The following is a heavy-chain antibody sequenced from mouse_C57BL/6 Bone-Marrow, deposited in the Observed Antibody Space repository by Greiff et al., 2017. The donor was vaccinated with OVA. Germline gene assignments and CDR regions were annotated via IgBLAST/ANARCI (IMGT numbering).Heavy chain of an antibody. J-gene: IGHJ4*01. CDR2: IDPSDSYT. CDR1: GYTFTSYW. D-gene: IGHD1-1*01. CDR3: ARDYGSSMDY. Sequence: QVQLKQPGAELVKPGASVKLSCKASGYTFTSYWMQWVKQRPGQGLEWIGEIDPSDSYTNYNQKFKGKATLTVDTSSSTAYMQLSSLTSEDSAVYYCARDYGSSMDYWGQGTSVTVSS. V-gene: IGHV1-50*01.